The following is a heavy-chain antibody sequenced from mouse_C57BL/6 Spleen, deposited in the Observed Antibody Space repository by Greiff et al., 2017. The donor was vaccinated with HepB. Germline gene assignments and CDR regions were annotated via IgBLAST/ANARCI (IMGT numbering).Heavy chain of an antibody. J-gene: IGHJ4*01. CDR2: ISSGSSTI. CDR1: GFTFSDYG. CDR3: ASLDYAMDY. Sequence: EVKVVESGGGLVKPGGSLKLSCAASGFTFSDYGMHWVRQAPEKGLEWVAYISSGSSTIYYADTVKGRFTISRDNAKNTLFLQMTSLRSEDTAMYYCASLDYAMDYWGQGTSVTVSS. V-gene: IGHV5-17*01.